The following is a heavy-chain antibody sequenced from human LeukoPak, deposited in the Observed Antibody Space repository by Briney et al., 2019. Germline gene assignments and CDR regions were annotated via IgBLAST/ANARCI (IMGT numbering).Heavy chain of an antibody. V-gene: IGHV3-23*01. CDR1: GFTFSSYA. J-gene: IGHJ4*02. CDR2: ITGSGDNT. CDR3: AKVVPTQNPGF. Sequence: GGSLRLSCAASGFTFSSYAMSWVRQAPGEGLEWVSAITGSGDNTYYADSVKGRFTISRDNSKNTLYLQMNSLRAEDTAVYYCAKVVPTQNPGFWGQGTLVTVSS.